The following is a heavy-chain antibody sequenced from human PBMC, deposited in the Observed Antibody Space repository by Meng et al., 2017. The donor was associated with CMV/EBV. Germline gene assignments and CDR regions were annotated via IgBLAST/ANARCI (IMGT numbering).Heavy chain of an antibody. CDR3: ATGGVVVPAGYYYGMDV. J-gene: IGHJ6*02. D-gene: IGHD2-2*01. Sequence: GGSLRLSCAASGFTFGHYNMNWVRQAPGKGLEWVSSITTSSNYIYYADSVKGRFTVSRNNAKNSLYLQRNSLRAEDTAVYYCATGGVVVPAGYYYGMDVWGQGTTVTVSS. V-gene: IGHV3-21*01. CDR2: ITTSSNYI. CDR1: GFTFGHYN.